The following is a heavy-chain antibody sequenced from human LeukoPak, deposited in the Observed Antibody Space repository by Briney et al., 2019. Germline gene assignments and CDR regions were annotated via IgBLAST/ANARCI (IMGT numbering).Heavy chain of an antibody. V-gene: IGHV3-74*03. CDR3: AREDDSGSYGSAFDI. CDR1: GFTFSTYW. J-gene: IGHJ3*02. D-gene: IGHD3-10*01. Sequence: PGGSLRLSCAASGFTFSTYWMHWVRQAPGKGLVWVSRINSDGSTTTYADSVKGRFTISRDNAKNTQYLQMNSLGAEDTAVYYCAREDDSGSYGSAFDIWGQGTMVTVSS. CDR2: INSDGSTT.